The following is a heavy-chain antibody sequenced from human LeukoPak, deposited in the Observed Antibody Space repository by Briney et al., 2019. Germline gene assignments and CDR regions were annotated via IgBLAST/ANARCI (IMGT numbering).Heavy chain of an antibody. CDR2: IYTSGST. V-gene: IGHV4-61*01. CDR1: GGSISSGHY. D-gene: IGHD2-21*01. CDR3: ARAGGED. Sequence: SETLSLTCTVSGGSISSGHYWGWIRQPPGKGLEWIGRIYTSGSTNYNPSLKSRVTISVDTSKNQFSLKLSSVTAADTAVYYCARAGGEDWGQGTLVTVSS. J-gene: IGHJ4*02.